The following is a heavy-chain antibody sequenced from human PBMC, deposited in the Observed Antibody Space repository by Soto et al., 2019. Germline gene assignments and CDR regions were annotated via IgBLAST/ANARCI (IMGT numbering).Heavy chain of an antibody. CDR1: GGSCFSSG. V-gene: IGHV4-59*01. CDR3: ARVTAASRWFDP. Sequence: PSETLSLTCTVSGGSCFSSGWTWIRQPPGKGLEWIGNVDYSGSTNYNPSLKSRTTISVDTSKNQFSLNLSSVTPADTAVYYCARVTAASRWFDPWGQGSLVAVSS. J-gene: IGHJ5*02. D-gene: IGHD2-15*01. CDR2: VDYSGST.